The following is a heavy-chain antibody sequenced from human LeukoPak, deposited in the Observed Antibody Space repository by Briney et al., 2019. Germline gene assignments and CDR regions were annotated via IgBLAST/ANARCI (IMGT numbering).Heavy chain of an antibody. J-gene: IGHJ4*02. CDR3: ASSVAAQPADY. V-gene: IGHV1-69*02. Sequence: SVKVSCKASGGTFSSYTISWVRQAPGQGLEWMGRIIPILGIANYAQKFQGRVTITADTSTSTAYMELSSLRSEDSAVYYCASSVAAQPADYWGQGTLVTVSS. CDR1: GGTFSSYT. CDR2: IIPILGIA. D-gene: IGHD6-6*01.